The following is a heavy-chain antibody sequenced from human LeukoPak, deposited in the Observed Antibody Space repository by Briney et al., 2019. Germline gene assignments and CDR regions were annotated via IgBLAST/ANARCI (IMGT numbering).Heavy chain of an antibody. CDR2: IYHSGST. V-gene: IGHV4-30-2*01. D-gene: IGHD6-6*01. CDR1: GVSISSSNYY. CDR3: ASPRSSSGLDY. J-gene: IGHJ4*02. Sequence: SSETLSLTCTVSGVSISSSNYYWSWIRQPPGKGLEWIGYIYHSGSTYYNPSLKSRVTISVDRSENQFSLKLSSVTAADTAVYYCASPRSSSGLDYWGQGTLVTVSS.